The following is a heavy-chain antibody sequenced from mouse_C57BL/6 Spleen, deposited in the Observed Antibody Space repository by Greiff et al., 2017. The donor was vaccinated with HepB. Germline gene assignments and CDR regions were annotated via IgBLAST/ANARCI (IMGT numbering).Heavy chain of an antibody. CDR1: GFSLTSYG. CDR3: ARGNGNYPYYYAMDY. D-gene: IGHD2-1*01. Sequence: QVQLQQSGPGLVQPSQSLSITCTVSGFSLTSYGVHWVRQSPGKGLEWLGVIWSGGSTDYNAAFISRLSISKDNSKSQVFFKMNSLQADDTAIYYCARGNGNYPYYYAMDYWGQGTSVTVSS. J-gene: IGHJ4*01. V-gene: IGHV2-2*01. CDR2: IWSGGST.